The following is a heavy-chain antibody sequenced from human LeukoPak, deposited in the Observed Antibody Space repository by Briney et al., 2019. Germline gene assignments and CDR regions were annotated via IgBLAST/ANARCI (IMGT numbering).Heavy chain of an antibody. V-gene: IGHV1-2*02. CDR1: GYTFSGYY. J-gene: IGHJ4*02. D-gene: IGHD3-22*01. CDR2: INPNTGRT. CDR3: ARGTYYDSSGYSGVRLFDY. Sequence: ASVKVSCKASGYTFSGYYMHWVRQAPGQGLEWMGWINPNTGRTNYAQNFQGRVTMTSDTSISTAYMELNSLRSDDTAVYYCARGTYYDSSGYSGVRLFDYWGQGTLLTVSS.